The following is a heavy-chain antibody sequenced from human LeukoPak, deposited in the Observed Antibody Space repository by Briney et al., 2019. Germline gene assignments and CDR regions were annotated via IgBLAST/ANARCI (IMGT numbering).Heavy chain of an antibody. CDR1: GFTFSSYA. Sequence: GGSLRLSCAASGFTFSSYAMSWVRQAPGKGLEWVSAISGSGDSTYYADSVKGRFTISRDNSKNTLYLQMNSLRAEDTAVYYCAKSQVTGRSPSMDVWGQGTTVTVSS. CDR2: ISGSGDST. J-gene: IGHJ6*02. V-gene: IGHV3-23*01. CDR3: AKSQVTGRSPSMDV. D-gene: IGHD2-21*02.